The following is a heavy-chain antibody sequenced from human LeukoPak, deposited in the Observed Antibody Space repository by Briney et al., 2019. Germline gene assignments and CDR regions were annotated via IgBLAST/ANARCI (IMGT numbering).Heavy chain of an antibody. V-gene: IGHV1-24*01. CDR2: FDPEDGET. CDR3: AAALLGNWFDP. CDR1: GGTFSSYA. J-gene: IGHJ5*02. Sequence: ASVKVSCKASGGTFSSYAISWVRQAPGQGLEWMGGFDPEDGETIYAQKFQGRVTMTEDTSTDTAYMELSSLRSEDTAVYYCAAALLGNWFDPWGQGTLVTVSS. D-gene: IGHD2-21*01.